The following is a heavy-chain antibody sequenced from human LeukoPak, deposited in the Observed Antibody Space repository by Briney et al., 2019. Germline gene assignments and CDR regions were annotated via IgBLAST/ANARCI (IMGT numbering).Heavy chain of an antibody. CDR1: GGSISSGSYY. CDR3: ARVYCSSTSCRFDY. Sequence: SQTLSLTCTVSGGSISSGSYYWSWIRQPAGKGLEWIGRIYTSGSTNYNPSLKSRVTISVDTSKNQFSLKLSSVTAADTAVYYCARVYCSSTSCRFDYWGQGTLVTVSS. V-gene: IGHV4-61*02. D-gene: IGHD2-2*01. J-gene: IGHJ4*02. CDR2: IYTSGST.